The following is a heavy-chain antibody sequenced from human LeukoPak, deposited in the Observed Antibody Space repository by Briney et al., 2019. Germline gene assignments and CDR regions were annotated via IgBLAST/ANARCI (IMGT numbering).Heavy chain of an antibody. D-gene: IGHD3-10*01. J-gene: IGHJ4*02. CDR1: GFTFSSYA. Sequence: GGSLRLSCAASGFTFSSYAMSWVRQAPGKGLERVSAISGSGGSTYYADSVKGRFTISRDNSKNTLYLQMNSLRAEDTAVYYCAKVPLWFGELPDYWGQGTLVTVSS. CDR2: ISGSGGST. CDR3: AKVPLWFGELPDY. V-gene: IGHV3-23*01.